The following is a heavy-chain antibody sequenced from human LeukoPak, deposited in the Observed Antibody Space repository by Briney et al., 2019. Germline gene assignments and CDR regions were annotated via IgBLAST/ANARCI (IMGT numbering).Heavy chain of an antibody. J-gene: IGHJ3*02. Sequence: GASVKVSCKASGYTFTSYYMHWVRQAPGQGLEWMGWINPNSGGTNYAQKFQGRVTMTRDTSISTAYMELSRLRSDDTAVYYCARVVVAATSDDAFDIWGQGTMVTVSS. CDR3: ARVVVAATSDDAFDI. V-gene: IGHV1-2*02. D-gene: IGHD2-15*01. CDR2: INPNSGGT. CDR1: GYTFTSYY.